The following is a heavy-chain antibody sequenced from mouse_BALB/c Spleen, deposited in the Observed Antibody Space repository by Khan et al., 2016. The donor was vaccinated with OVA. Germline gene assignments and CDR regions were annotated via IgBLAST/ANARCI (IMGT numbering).Heavy chain of an antibody. CDR1: GYSITSGYG. V-gene: IGHV3-2*02. CDR2: ISYSGST. CDR3: ARTARIKY. D-gene: IGHD1-2*01. J-gene: IGHJ2*01. Sequence: VQLQESGPGLVKPSQSLSLTCTVTGYSITSGYGWNWIRQFPGNKLEWMGYISYSGSTNYNPSLKSRISITRDTSKNQFFLQLNSVTTEDAATYYCARTARIKYWGQGTTLTVSS.